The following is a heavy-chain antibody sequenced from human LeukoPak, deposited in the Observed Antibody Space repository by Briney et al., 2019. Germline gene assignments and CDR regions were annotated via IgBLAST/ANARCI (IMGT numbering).Heavy chain of an antibody. D-gene: IGHD2-15*01. V-gene: IGHV4-59*01. CDR2: IHNTGRT. CDR3: ARKKGGCSGDICPLGY. J-gene: IGHJ4*02. Sequence: PSETLSLTCSVSGGSISGYYWSWIRQPPGKGLEWIGYIHNTGRTNYNPSLKSRISISVDTSKNQFSLKLNSVTAADTAVYYCARKKGGCSGDICPLGYWGQGTLVTVSS. CDR1: GGSISGYY.